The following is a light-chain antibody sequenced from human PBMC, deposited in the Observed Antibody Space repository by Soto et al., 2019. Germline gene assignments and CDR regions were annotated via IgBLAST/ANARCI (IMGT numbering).Light chain of an antibody. CDR1: SSDVGAYKF. V-gene: IGLV2-8*01. CDR3: SSYAGNSNYV. Sequence: QSVLTQPPSASGSPGQSVTISCTGTSSDVGAYKFVSWYQQNPGKAPKLIIYDVTKRPTGVPDRFSGSKSGNTASLTVSGLQAEDEDDYYCSSYAGNSNYVFGSGTQLTVL. J-gene: IGLJ1*01. CDR2: DVT.